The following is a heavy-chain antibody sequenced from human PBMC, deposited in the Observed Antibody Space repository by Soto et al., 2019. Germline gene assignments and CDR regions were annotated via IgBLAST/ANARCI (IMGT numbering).Heavy chain of an antibody. CDR2: IWYDGSNK. J-gene: IGHJ4*02. CDR1: GFTFSSYG. V-gene: IGHV3-33*01. D-gene: IGHD5-18*01. CDR3: ATGVDTAMATFDY. Sequence: QVQLVESGGGVVQPGRSLRLSCAASGFTFSSYGMHWVRQAPGKGLEWVAVIWYDGSNKYYADSVKGRFTISRDNSKNTLYLQMNSLRAEDTAVYYCATGVDTAMATFDYWGQGTLVTVSS.